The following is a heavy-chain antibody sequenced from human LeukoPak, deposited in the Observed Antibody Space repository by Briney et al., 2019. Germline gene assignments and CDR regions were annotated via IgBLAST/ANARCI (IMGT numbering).Heavy chain of an antibody. V-gene: IGHV3-48*01. CDR3: ARDKVEDYYYYYMDV. D-gene: IGHD2-15*01. CDR2: ISSSSSTI. CDR1: GFTFSSYS. J-gene: IGHJ6*03. Sequence: GGSLRLSCAASGFTFSSYSMNWVRQAPGKGLEWVSYISSSSSTIYYADSVKGRFTISRDNAKNSPYLQMNSLRAEDTAVYYCARDKVEDYYYYYMDVWGKGTTVTVSS.